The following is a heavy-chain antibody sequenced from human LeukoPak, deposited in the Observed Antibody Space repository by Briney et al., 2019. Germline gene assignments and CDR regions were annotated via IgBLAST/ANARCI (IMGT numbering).Heavy chain of an antibody. V-gene: IGHV2-70*04. D-gene: IGHD4-17*01. J-gene: IGHJ6*04. CDR3: ARSVTSPYYYYGMDV. CDR1: GFSLSTSGMR. Sequence: SGPALVKPTQTLTLTCTFSGFSLSTSGMRVSWIRQPPGKALEWLARIDWDDDKFYSTSLKTRLTISKDTSKNQVVLIMTNMDPVDTATYYCARSVTSPYYYYGMDVWGKGTTVTVSS. CDR2: IDWDDDK.